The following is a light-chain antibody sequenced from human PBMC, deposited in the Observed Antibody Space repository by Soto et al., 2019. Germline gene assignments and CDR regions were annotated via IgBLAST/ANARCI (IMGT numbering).Light chain of an antibody. CDR2: KAS. V-gene: IGKV1-5*03. CDR3: LQYNSYPLT. J-gene: IGKJ4*01. CDR1: QSVSNW. Sequence: DFHMTQSPSPLSASVGDRVTITCRASQSVSNWLAWFQQKPRKAPKLLIYKASSLQSGVPSRFSGGRSGTEFTLNISSLQPDDFAAYYCLQYNSYPLTFGGGTKVDI.